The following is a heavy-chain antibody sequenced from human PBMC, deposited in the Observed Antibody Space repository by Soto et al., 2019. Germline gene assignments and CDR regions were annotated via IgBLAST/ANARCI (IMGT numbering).Heavy chain of an antibody. CDR1: GFTVSSNY. J-gene: IGHJ4*02. V-gene: IGHV3-66*01. CDR3: ARANLNDYIWGSYRPTGGYFDY. Sequence: EVQLVESGGGLVQPGGSLRLSCAASGFTVSSNYMSWVRQAPGKGLEWVSVIYSGGSTYYADSVKGRFTISRDNSKNTRYLQMNSLRAEDTAVYYCARANLNDYIWGSYRPTGGYFDYWGQGTLVTVSS. CDR2: IYSGGST. D-gene: IGHD3-16*02.